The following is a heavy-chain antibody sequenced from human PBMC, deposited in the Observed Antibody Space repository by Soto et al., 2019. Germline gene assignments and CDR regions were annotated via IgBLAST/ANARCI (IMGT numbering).Heavy chain of an antibody. CDR2: ISAYNGNT. Sequence: ASVKVSCKASGYTFTGYYMHWVRQAPGQGLEWMGWISAYNGNTNYAQKLQGRVTMTTDTSTSTAYMELRSLRSDDTAVYYCAGMVRGAPNYFDYWGQGTLVTVSS. V-gene: IGHV1-18*04. CDR1: GYTFTGYY. D-gene: IGHD3-10*01. J-gene: IGHJ4*02. CDR3: AGMVRGAPNYFDY.